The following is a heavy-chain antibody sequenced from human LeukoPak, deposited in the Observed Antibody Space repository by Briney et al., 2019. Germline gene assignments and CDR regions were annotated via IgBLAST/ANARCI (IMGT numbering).Heavy chain of an antibody. J-gene: IGHJ6*02. V-gene: IGHV4-34*01. CDR2: INHSGST. Sequence: SETLSLTCAVYGGSFSGYYWSWIRQPPGKGLEWIGEINHSGSTNYNPSLKSRVTISVDTSKNQFSLKLSSVTAADMAVYYCARGRCHRGYGGKLYYYGMDVWGQGTTVTVSS. CDR1: GGSFSGYY. D-gene: IGHD4-23*01. CDR3: ARGRCHRGYGGKLYYYGMDV.